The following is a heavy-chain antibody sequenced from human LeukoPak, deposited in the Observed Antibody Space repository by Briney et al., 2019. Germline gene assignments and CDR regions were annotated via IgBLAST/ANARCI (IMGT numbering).Heavy chain of an antibody. J-gene: IGHJ3*02. CDR3: TSPGLRHFDI. CDR1: GGSFSGYY. V-gene: IGHV4-34*01. CDR2: IYYSGST. D-gene: IGHD3-16*01. Sequence: SETLSLTCAVYGGSFSGYYWSWIRQPPGKGLEWIGSIYYSGSTYYNPSLRSRVTISVDTSKNQFSLKLNSVTAADTAVYYCTSPGLRHFDIWGQGTMVTVSS.